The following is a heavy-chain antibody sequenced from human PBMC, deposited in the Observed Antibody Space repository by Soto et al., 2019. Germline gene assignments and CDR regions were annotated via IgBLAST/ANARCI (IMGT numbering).Heavy chain of an antibody. CDR3: ARHPLELWLHSYYTDV. CDR1: GYTFTGYY. D-gene: IGHD1-7*01. J-gene: IGHJ6*03. V-gene: IGHV1-2*02. CDR2: INPNSGGT. Sequence: ASVKVSCKASGYTFTGYYMHWVRQAPGQGLEWMGWINPNSGGTNYAQKFQGRVTMTADKSTSTAYMELSSVTAADTAVYYCARHPLELWLHSYYTDVWAKGTTVTVSS.